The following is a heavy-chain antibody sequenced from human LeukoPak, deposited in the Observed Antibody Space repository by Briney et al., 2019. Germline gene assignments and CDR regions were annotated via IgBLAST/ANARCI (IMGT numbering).Heavy chain of an antibody. J-gene: IGHJ4*02. Sequence: SETLSLTCTVSGGSISSYYWSWIRQPPGKGLEWIGYIYYSGSTNYNPSLKSRVTISVDTSKNQFSLKLSSVTAADTAVYYCARAMPVAVAGTQGYFDYWGQGTLVTVSS. CDR3: ARAMPVAVAGTQGYFDY. CDR1: GGSISSYY. V-gene: IGHV4-59*01. D-gene: IGHD6-19*01. CDR2: IYYSGST.